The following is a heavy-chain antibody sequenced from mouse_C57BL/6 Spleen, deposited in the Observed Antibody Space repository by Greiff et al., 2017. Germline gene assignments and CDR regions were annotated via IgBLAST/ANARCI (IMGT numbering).Heavy chain of an antibody. CDR3: ARWYYYGSSYWYFDV. CDR1: GYTFTDYN. Sequence: VKLQESGPELVKPGASVKMSCKASGYTFTDYNMHWVKQSHGKSLEWIGYINPNNGGTSYNQKFKGKATLTVNKSSSTAYMELRSLTSEDSAVYYCARWYYYGSSYWYFDVWGTGTTVTVSS. V-gene: IGHV1-22*01. J-gene: IGHJ1*03. CDR2: INPNNGGT. D-gene: IGHD1-1*01.